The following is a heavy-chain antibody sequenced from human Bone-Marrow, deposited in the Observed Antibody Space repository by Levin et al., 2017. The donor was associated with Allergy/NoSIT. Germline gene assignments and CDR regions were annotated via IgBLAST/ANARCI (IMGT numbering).Heavy chain of an antibody. CDR1: GFTFSSYA. CDR2: ISYDGSNK. CDR3: ARDPYCSSTSCYKGYYYYGMDV. Sequence: GGSLRLSCAASGFTFSSYAMHWVRQAPGKGLEWVAVISYDGSNKYYADSVKGRFTISRDNSKNTLYLQMNSLRAEDTAVYYCARDPYCSSTSCYKGYYYYGMDVWGQGTTVTVSS. J-gene: IGHJ6*02. D-gene: IGHD2-2*02. V-gene: IGHV3-30*04.